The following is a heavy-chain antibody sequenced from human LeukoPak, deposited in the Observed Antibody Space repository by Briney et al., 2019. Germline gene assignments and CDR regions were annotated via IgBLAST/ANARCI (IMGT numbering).Heavy chain of an antibody. Sequence: GRSLRPSCAASGFTFSSYAMHWVRQAPGEGLEWEAVISYDGSNKYYADSVKGRFTISRDNSKNTLYLQMNSLRAEDTAVYYCARVGSYGSGRGAFDIWRQGTMVTVSS. D-gene: IGHD3-10*01. J-gene: IGHJ3*02. V-gene: IGHV3-30*04. CDR3: ARVGSYGSGRGAFDI. CDR1: GFTFSSYA. CDR2: ISYDGSNK.